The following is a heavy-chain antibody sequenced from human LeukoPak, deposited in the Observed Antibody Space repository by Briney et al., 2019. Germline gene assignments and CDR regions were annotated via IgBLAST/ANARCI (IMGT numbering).Heavy chain of an antibody. V-gene: IGHV1-2*02. CDR2: INPNSGGT. CDR1: GYTFTGYY. D-gene: IGHD3-9*01. CDR3: ARVKSKVLRYFDWLTYETPFDY. J-gene: IGHJ4*02. Sequence: ASVKVSCKASGYTFTGYYMHWVRQAPGQGLEWMGWINPNSGGTNYAQKFQGRVTITRNTSISTAYMELSSLRSEDTAVYYCARVKSKVLRYFDWLTYETPFDYWGRGTLVTVSS.